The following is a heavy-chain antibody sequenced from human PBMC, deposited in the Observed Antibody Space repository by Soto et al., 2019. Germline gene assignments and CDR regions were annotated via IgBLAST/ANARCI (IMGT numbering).Heavy chain of an antibody. J-gene: IGHJ4*02. Sequence: QVQLQQWGAGLLKPSETLSLTCAVYGGSFSAYYWSWIRQPPGKGLEWIGEINHRGSTTYNPSLKNRVTISVDRPKNQFSLKLSSVTAADTALYYCARGVGYAGVDYWGQGTLVTVSS. CDR1: GGSFSAYY. CDR2: INHRGST. CDR3: ARGVGYAGVDY. V-gene: IGHV4-34*01. D-gene: IGHD5-12*01.